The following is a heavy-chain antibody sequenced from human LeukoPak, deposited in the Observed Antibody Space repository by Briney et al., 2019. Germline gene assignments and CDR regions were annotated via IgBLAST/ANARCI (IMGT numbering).Heavy chain of an antibody. CDR2: ISGRGGST. V-gene: IGHV3-23*01. Sequence: GGSQRLSCAASGFTFSIYAMSWVRKAPGRGVEWVSAISGRGGSTYYADSVKRRFTISRDNSKNTLYLEMNSLRAEDTAVYYCAKGAASRGYTYVANWGQGTLVTVSS. J-gene: IGHJ4*02. CDR3: AKGAASRGYTYVAN. CDR1: GFTFSIYA. D-gene: IGHD5-18*01.